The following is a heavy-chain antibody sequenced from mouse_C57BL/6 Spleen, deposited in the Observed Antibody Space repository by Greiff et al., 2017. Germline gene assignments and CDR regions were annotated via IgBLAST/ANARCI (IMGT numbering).Heavy chain of an antibody. CDR1: GFTFSSYG. CDR3: ARRRGDAYYFDY. D-gene: IGHD3-3*01. V-gene: IGHV5-6*02. CDR2: ISSGGSYT. Sequence: EVMLVESGGDLVKPGGSLKLSCAASGFTFSSYGMSWVRQTPDKRLEWVATISSGGSYTYYPDSVKGRFTISRDNAKNTLYLQMSSLKSEDTAMCYSARRRGDAYYFDYWGQGTTLTVSS. J-gene: IGHJ2*01.